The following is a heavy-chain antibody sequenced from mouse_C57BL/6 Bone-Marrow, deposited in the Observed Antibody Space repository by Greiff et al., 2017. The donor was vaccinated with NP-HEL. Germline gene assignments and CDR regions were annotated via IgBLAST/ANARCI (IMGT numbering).Heavy chain of an antibody. CDR1: EYEFPSHD. V-gene: IGHV5-2*01. CDR2: INSDGGST. D-gene: IGHD1-1*01. Sequence: EVNVVESGGGLVQPGESLKLSCESNEYEFPSHDMSWVRKTPEKRLELVAAINSDGGSTYYPDTMERRFIISRDNTKKTLYLQMSSLRSEDTALYYCARQRAYYGSSYQYYFDYWGQGTTLTVSS. CDR3: ARQRAYYGSSYQYYFDY. J-gene: IGHJ2*01.